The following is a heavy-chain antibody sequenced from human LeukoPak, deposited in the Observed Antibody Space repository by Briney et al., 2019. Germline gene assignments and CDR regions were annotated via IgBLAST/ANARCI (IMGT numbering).Heavy chain of an antibody. V-gene: IGHV3-23*01. D-gene: IGHD7-27*01. Sequence: GGSLRLSCTASGFTFSSYTMNWVRQAPGKGLKWVSTITTGGPNTYYADSVKGRFTVSRDDSKNTLYLQMNSLRAEDTAVYYCAKDGGLWVSAHWGGSWGRGTLVTVSS. CDR1: GFTFSSYT. J-gene: IGHJ5*02. CDR3: AKDGGLWVSAHWGGS. CDR2: ITTGGPNT.